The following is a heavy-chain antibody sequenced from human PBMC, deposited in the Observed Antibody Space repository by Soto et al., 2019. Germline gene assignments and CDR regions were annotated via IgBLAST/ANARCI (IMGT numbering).Heavy chain of an antibody. CDR3: AKDPRWELYFDY. Sequence: PGGSLRLSCASSGFTFSSYAMSWVRQAPGKGLEWVSAISGSGGSTYYADSVKGRFTISRDNSKNTLYLQMNSLRAEDTAVYYCAKDPRWELYFDYWGQGTLVTVSS. D-gene: IGHD1-26*01. J-gene: IGHJ4*02. CDR1: GFTFSSYA. V-gene: IGHV3-23*01. CDR2: ISGSGGST.